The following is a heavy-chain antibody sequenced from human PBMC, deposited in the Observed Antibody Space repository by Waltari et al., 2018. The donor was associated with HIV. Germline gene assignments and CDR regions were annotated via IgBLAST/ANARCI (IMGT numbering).Heavy chain of an antibody. CDR1: GFPFSSYW. Sequence: EVQLVESGGGLVQPGGSLRLSCAASGFPFSSYWMSWVRQAPGKGLEWVANIKQDGSEKYYVDSVKGRFTISRDNAKNSLYLQMNSLRAEDTAVYYCARDSVSSSWYYFDYWGQGTLVTVSS. J-gene: IGHJ4*02. CDR2: IKQDGSEK. CDR3: ARDSVSSSWYYFDY. V-gene: IGHV3-7*04. D-gene: IGHD6-13*01.